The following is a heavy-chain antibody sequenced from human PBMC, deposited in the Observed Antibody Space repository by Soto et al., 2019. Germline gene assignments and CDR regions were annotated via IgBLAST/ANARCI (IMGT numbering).Heavy chain of an antibody. Sequence: QVQVVESVGGVVQSGRSLRLFCAAFGVTFSSYVMHWVRQALGKGLEWVAFILYDGSNKYYADSVKGRFTIYRDKSKNTLYLQMNSLRAEDTAVYYCAKSPYSGPLDYWGQKNLVTVSS. CDR1: GVTFSSYV. D-gene: IGHD2-15*01. CDR2: ILYDGSNK. CDR3: AKSPYSGPLDY. V-gene: IGHV3-30*18. J-gene: IGHJ4*02.